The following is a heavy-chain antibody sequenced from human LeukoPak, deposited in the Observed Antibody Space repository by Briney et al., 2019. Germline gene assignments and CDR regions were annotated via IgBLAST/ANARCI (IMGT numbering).Heavy chain of an antibody. CDR1: GGSISSYY. J-gene: IGHJ5*02. CDR2: IYYSGST. CDR3: ARGGGLQQWLVHNNWFDP. Sequence: PSETLSLTRTVSGGSISSYYWSWIRQPPGKGLEWIGYIYYSGSTNYNPSLKSRVTISVDTSKNQFSLKLSSVTAADTAVYYCARGGGLQQWLVHNNWFDPWGQGTLVTVSS. V-gene: IGHV4-59*01. D-gene: IGHD6-19*01.